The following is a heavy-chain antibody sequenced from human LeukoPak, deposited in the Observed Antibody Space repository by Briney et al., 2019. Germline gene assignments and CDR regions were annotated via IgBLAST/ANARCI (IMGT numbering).Heavy chain of an antibody. CDR1: VYTFTSYY. Sequence: GASVKVSCKASVYTFTSYYMHWVRQAPGQGLEWMGIINPSGGSTSYAQKFQGRVTITTDESTSTAYMELSSLRSEDTAVYYCARFHSSGYFGRFDPWGQGTLVTVSS. CDR2: INPSGGST. CDR3: ARFHSSGYFGRFDP. J-gene: IGHJ5*02. D-gene: IGHD3-22*01. V-gene: IGHV1-46*01.